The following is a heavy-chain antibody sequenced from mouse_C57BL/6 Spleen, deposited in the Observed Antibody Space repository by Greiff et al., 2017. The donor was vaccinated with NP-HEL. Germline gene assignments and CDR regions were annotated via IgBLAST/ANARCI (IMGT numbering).Heavy chain of an antibody. J-gene: IGHJ4*01. CDR1: GFSLTSYG. D-gene: IGHD2-3*01. V-gene: IGHV2-6*01. Sequence: VMLVESGPGLVAPSQSLSITCTVSGFSLTSYGVDWVRQSPGKGLEWLGVIWGVGSTNYNSALKSRLSISKDNSKSQVFLKMNSLQTDDTAMYYCASFDGDYAMDYWGQGTSVTVSS. CDR3: ASFDGDYAMDY. CDR2: IWGVGST.